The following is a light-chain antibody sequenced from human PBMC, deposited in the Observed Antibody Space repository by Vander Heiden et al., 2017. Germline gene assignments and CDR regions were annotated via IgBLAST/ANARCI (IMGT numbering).Light chain of an antibody. CDR1: NIEDKN. Sequence: SYDLTQPLSVPVALGQTASITCGGHNIEDKNVTWYRQRPGQAPMLVIYRDSSRPSGIPERFSGSNSGNTATLIISGAQAADEADYYCQVWDSGSLLFGGGTKLTVL. J-gene: IGLJ2*01. CDR2: RDS. CDR3: QVWDSGSLL. V-gene: IGLV3-9*01.